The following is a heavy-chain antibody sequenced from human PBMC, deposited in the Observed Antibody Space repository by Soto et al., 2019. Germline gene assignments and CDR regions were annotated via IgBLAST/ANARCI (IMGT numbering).Heavy chain of an antibody. CDR3: ASDRVGGYGSGSYPNY. CDR2: IIPILGIA. V-gene: IGHV1-69*02. CDR1: GGTFSSYT. J-gene: IGHJ4*02. D-gene: IGHD3-10*01. Sequence: QVQLVQSGAEVKKPGSSVKVSCKASGGTFSSYTISWVRQAPGQGLEWMGRIIPILGIANYAQKFQGRVTITADKSTSTAYMELSSLRSEDTAVYYCASDRVGGYGSGSYPNYCGQGTLVTVSS.